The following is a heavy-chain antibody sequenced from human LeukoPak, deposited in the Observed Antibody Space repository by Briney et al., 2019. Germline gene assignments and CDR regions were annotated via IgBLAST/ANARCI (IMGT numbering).Heavy chain of an antibody. Sequence: PGGSLRLSCAASGFTFSNYWMSWVRQAPGKGLEWVAHIKPDGSEKNYVDSVKGRFTLFRDDATNSVYLQMNSLRVEDTAVYYCARDSGSGGPWGQGTPVTVSS. V-gene: IGHV3-7*01. CDR2: IKPDGSEK. J-gene: IGHJ5*02. D-gene: IGHD6-19*01. CDR3: ARDSGSGGP. CDR1: GFTFSNYW.